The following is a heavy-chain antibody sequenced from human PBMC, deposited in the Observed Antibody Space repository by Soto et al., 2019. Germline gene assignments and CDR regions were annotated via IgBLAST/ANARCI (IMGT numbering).Heavy chain of an antibody. CDR1: GYTFVNYE. J-gene: IGHJ4*02. CDR3: ARQQAMDY. V-gene: IGHV1-8*01. CDR2: MNPHSGDT. Sequence: QVQLVQSGAEVKKPGASVKVSCKASGYTFVNYEINWVRQATGQGLEWLGWMNPHSGDTFYAQNFQGSVTMTRNTSITTAYMELNSLKSEDTAVYYCARQQAMDYWGQGTLVTVSS.